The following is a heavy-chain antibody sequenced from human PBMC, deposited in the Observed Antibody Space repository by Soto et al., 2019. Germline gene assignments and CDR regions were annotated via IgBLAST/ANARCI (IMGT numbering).Heavy chain of an antibody. J-gene: IGHJ4*02. CDR2: ISDSGGST. Sequence: EVQLLEAGGGLVQPGGSLRLSCAASGFTFSSYAMSWVRQAPGKGLEWVSGISDSGGSTYYADSLKGRFTISRDNSKNTLYLQMNSLRDEDTAVYYCAKAAPGPEFDCWGQGTLVTVSS. V-gene: IGHV3-23*01. CDR3: AKAAPGPEFDC. CDR1: GFTFSSYA. D-gene: IGHD6-13*01.